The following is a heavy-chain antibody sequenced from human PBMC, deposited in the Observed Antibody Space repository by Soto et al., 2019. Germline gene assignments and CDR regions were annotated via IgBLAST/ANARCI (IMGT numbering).Heavy chain of an antibody. V-gene: IGHV3-15*01. CDR2: ITTNFAGQTT. D-gene: IGHD5-12*01. Sequence: EVQLVESGGGLVKPGGSLRLSCVASGFTFSDAWMTWVRQPPGKGLEWVGRITTNFAGQTTAFAAPVKGRSTISRDDSRNTVYSEMNNLKVDDTAVYYCATDSVSTFSAHLTFWGEGTSVTVSS. CDR3: ATDSVSTFSAHLTF. J-gene: IGHJ6*04. CDR1: GFTFSDAW.